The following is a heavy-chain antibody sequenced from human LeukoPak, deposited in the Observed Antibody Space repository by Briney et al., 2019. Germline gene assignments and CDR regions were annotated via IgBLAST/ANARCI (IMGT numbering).Heavy chain of an antibody. Sequence: SQTLSLTCTVSGGSISSGSYSLNWIRQPPGKGLEWIGYIFHSGSAYYNPSLKSRVTISVDTSKNQFSLKLSSVTAADTAVYYCARDEIGGGYNYYWYFDLWGRGTLVTVSS. V-gene: IGHV4-30-2*01. D-gene: IGHD5-24*01. J-gene: IGHJ2*01. CDR3: ARDEIGGGYNYYWYFDL. CDR1: GGSISSGSYS. CDR2: IFHSGSA.